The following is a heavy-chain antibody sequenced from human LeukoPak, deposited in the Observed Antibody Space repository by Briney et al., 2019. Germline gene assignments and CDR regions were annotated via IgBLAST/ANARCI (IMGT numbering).Heavy chain of an antibody. CDR1: GFTFSSYA. V-gene: IGHV3-64*01. J-gene: IGHJ4*02. CDR3: ARGGARSGSYPYYFDY. Sequence: GGSLRLSCAASGFTFSSYAMHWVRQAPGKGLEYVSAISSNGGSTYYANSVKGRFTISRDNSKNTLYLQMGSLRAEDMAVYYCARGGARSGSYPYYFDYWGQGTLVTVSS. CDR2: ISSNGGST. D-gene: IGHD1-26*01.